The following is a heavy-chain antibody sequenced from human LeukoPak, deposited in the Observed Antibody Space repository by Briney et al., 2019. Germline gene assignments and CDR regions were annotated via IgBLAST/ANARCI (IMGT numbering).Heavy chain of an antibody. J-gene: IGHJ4*02. D-gene: IGHD3-10*01. CDR2: ISYDGSNK. CDR3: AKEYGSGSYYQRISYFDY. Sequence: GGSLRLSCAASGFTFSSYGMHWVRQAPGKGLEWVAVISYDGSNKYYANSVKGRFTISRDNSKNTLYLQMNSLRAEDTAVYYCAKEYGSGSYYQRISYFDYWGQGTLVTVSS. V-gene: IGHV3-30*18. CDR1: GFTFSSYG.